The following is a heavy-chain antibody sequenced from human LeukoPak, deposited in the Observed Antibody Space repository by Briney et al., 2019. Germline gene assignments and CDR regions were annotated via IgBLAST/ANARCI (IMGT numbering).Heavy chain of an antibody. J-gene: IGHJ4*02. CDR3: ARGGLRVVRGVIIPPDY. CDR2: INPNSGGT. D-gene: IGHD3-10*01. V-gene: IGHV1-2*02. Sequence: ASVTVSFKSSVYTFTDYYMHWVRQAPGQGREGMGWINPNSGGTNYAQKFQGRVTMTRDTSISTAYMELSRLRSDDTAVYYCARGGLRVVRGVIIPPDYWGQGTLVTVSS. CDR1: VYTFTDYY.